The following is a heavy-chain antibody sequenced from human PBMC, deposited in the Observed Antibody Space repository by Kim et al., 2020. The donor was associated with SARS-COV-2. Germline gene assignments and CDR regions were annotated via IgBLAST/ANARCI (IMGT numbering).Heavy chain of an antibody. CDR2: IYYRGST. V-gene: IGHV4-39*01. CDR3: ARLPNGIYSHFDF. CDR1: GGSISTKSNY. Sequence: ETLSLTCTVSGGSISTKSNYWGWIHQPPGKGLECIGTIYYRGSTDYNPSLKSRVTVSVDTSKNQFSLKLTSITAADTAVYYCARLPNGIYSHFDFWGQG. J-gene: IGHJ4*02. D-gene: IGHD1-26*01.